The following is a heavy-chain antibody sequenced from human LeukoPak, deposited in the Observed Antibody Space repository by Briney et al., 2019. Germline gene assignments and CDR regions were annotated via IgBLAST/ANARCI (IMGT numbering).Heavy chain of an antibody. CDR1: GFTISSNY. V-gene: IGHV3-66*02. CDR3: ASGGYTYYDFWSDY. CDR2: IYSDGRT. Sequence: GGSLRLSCAASGFTISSNYMSWVRQAPGKGLEWVSVIYSDGRTYYADSVKGRFTISRDNSKNTLYLQMNSLRAEDTAVYYCASGGYTYYDFWSDYWGQGTLVTVSS. D-gene: IGHD3-3*01. J-gene: IGHJ4*02.